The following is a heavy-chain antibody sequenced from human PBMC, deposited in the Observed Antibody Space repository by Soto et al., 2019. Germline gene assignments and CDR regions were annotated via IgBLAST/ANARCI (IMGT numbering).Heavy chain of an antibody. CDR1: GGSISSNSYS. Sequence: SETLSLSCSVAGGSISSNSYSWGWIRQPPGKGLEWIGNIYSRGRTYSNTSLKSRITISVDTSKNKFSLNLTSVTAADTGVYYCARLNGWSRYNWFDPWSQGSLVTVSS. CDR2: IYSRGRT. V-gene: IGHV4-39*01. D-gene: IGHD6-19*01. J-gene: IGHJ5*02. CDR3: ARLNGWSRYNWFDP.